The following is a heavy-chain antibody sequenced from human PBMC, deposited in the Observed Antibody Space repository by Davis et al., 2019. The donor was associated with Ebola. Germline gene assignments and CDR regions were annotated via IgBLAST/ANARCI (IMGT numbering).Heavy chain of an antibody. Sequence: PGGSLRLSCAASGFTFSSYSMNWVRQAPGKGLEWVSGISGSGGSTYYADSVKGRFTISRDNSKNTLYLQMNSLKTEDTAVYYCTTQWLVLFARDYWGQGTLVTVSS. J-gene: IGHJ4*02. V-gene: IGHV3-23*01. D-gene: IGHD6-19*01. CDR1: GFTFSSYS. CDR2: ISGSGGST. CDR3: TTQWLVLFARDY.